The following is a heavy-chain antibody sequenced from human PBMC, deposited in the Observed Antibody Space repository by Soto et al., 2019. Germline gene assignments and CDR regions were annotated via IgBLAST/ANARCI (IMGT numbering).Heavy chain of an antibody. CDR3: ARDGGNYDVWSGTHYFDY. V-gene: IGHV4-31*03. CDR2: IYYSGST. CDR1: GVSIISGGYY. D-gene: IGHD3-3*01. J-gene: IGHJ4*02. Sequence: SATLSLTCPVSGVSIISGGYYWSLVRQHPGKGLEWIGYIYYSGSTYYNPSLKSRVTISVDTSKNQFSLKLSSVTAADTAVYYCARDGGNYDVWSGTHYFDYWGQVTLVSVS.